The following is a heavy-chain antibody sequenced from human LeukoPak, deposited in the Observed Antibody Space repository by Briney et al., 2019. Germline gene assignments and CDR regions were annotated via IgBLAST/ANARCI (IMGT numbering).Heavy chain of an antibody. V-gene: IGHV4-61*02. J-gene: IGHJ4*02. CDR2: IYTSGST. Sequence: PSETLSLTCTVSGGSISSGSYYWSWIRQPAGKGLEWIGRIYTSGSTNYNPSLKSRVTISVDTSKNQFSLKLSSVTAADTAVYYCARDAYYDSSGLDYWGQGTLVTVSS. D-gene: IGHD3-22*01. CDR1: GGSISSGSYY. CDR3: ARDAYYDSSGLDY.